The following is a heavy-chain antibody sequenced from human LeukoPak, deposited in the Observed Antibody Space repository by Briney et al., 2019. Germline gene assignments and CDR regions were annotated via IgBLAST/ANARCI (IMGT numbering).Heavy chain of an antibody. D-gene: IGHD3-3*01. CDR1: GFTFSSYA. CDR3: ARADFWSGYLRIYYYGMDV. J-gene: IGHJ6*02. CDR2: ISYDGGNK. Sequence: GGSLGLSCAASGFTFSSYAMHWVRQAPGKGLEWVAVISYDGGNKYYADSVKGRFTISRDNSKNTLYLQMNSLRAEDTAVYYCARADFWSGYLRIYYYGMDVWGQGTTVTVSS. V-gene: IGHV3-30*04.